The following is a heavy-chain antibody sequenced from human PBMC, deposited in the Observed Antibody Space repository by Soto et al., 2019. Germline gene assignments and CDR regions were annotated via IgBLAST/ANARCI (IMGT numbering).Heavy chain of an antibody. J-gene: IGHJ4*02. D-gene: IGHD3-10*01. CDR3: ARGLRQPRGH. Sequence: QVQLQQWGAGLLKPSETLSLTCAVYGGSFSGYYWSWIRQPPGKGLAWIGVINHSGITNYNPSLKSRVTISVDTSKNQFSLTLSSVTAEATAVYYCARGLRQPRGHWGQGTLVTVSS. CDR1: GGSFSGYY. CDR2: INHSGIT. V-gene: IGHV4-34*01.